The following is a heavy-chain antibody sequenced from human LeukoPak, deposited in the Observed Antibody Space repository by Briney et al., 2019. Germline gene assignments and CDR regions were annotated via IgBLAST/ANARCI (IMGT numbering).Heavy chain of an antibody. CDR2: MNPNSGNT. CDR1: GCTFTSYD. J-gene: IGHJ6*02. Sequence: GASVKVSCKASGCTFTSYDINWVRQATGQGLEWMGWMNPNSGNTGYAQKFQGRVTMTRNTSISTAYMELSNLRSEDTAVYYCARGMVRGVRLWTEDYGMDVWGQGTTVTVSS. V-gene: IGHV1-8*01. D-gene: IGHD3-10*01. CDR3: ARGMVRGVRLWTEDYGMDV.